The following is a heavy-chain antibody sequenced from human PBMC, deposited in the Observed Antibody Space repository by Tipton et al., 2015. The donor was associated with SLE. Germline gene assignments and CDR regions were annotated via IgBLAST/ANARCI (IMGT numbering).Heavy chain of an antibody. Sequence: GSLRLSCAASGFTFSNYGMHWVRQAPDRGLAWVAFIRYAAIETYSLDSVKGRFTISRDDSDNKMFLQMNSLRDDDTAVYYCVREDVWSGYYRADYWGQGTLVTVSS. CDR2: IRYAAIET. D-gene: IGHD3-3*01. CDR1: GFTFSNYG. CDR3: VREDVWSGYYRADY. V-gene: IGHV3-30*02. J-gene: IGHJ4*02.